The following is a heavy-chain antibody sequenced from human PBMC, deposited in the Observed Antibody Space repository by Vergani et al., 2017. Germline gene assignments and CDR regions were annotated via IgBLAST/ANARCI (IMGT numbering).Heavy chain of an antibody. D-gene: IGHD3-10*01. J-gene: IGHJ6*02. V-gene: IGHV1-69*08. CDR3: ARDRGFGELVRYYGMDV. CDR2: IIPILGIA. Sequence: QVQLVQSGAEVKKPGSSVKVSCKASGGTFSSYTISWVRQAPGQGLEWMGRIIPILGIANYAQKIQGRVTITTDKSTSTAYMELSSLRSEDTAVYYCARDRGFGELVRYYGMDVWGQG. CDR1: GGTFSSYT.